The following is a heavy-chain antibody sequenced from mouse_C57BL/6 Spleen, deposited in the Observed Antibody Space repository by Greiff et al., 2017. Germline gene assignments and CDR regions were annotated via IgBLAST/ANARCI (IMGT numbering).Heavy chain of an antibody. CDR3: ARGAYYSNYDAWFAY. CDR1: GFTFSSYT. V-gene: IGHV5-9*01. CDR2: ISGGGGNT. Sequence: EVQGVESGGGLVKPGGSLKLSCAASGFTFSSYTMSWVRQTPEKRLEWVATISGGGGNTYYPDSVKGRFTISSDNAKNTLYLQMSSLRSEDTALYYCARGAYYSNYDAWFAYWGQGTLVTVSA. D-gene: IGHD2-5*01. J-gene: IGHJ3*01.